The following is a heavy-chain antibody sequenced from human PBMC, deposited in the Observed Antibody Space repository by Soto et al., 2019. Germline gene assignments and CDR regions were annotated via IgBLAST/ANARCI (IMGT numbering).Heavy chain of an antibody. CDR2: ISSGSDSI. CDR3: ARDRSADRFVQYFQH. V-gene: IGHV3-21*01. CDR1: GFIFTSYS. J-gene: IGHJ1*01. Sequence: GGSLRLSCVASGFIFTSYSMVWVRLAPGKGLEWVASISSGSDSIFYADSVKGRFTVSRDNAKNSLFLQMNNLRAEDTAVYFCARDRSADRFVQYFQHWGQGTQVTASS. D-gene: IGHD6-19*01.